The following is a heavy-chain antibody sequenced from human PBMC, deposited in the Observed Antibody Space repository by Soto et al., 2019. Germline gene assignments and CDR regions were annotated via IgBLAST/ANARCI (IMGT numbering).Heavy chain of an antibody. V-gene: IGHV4-39*01. J-gene: IGHJ5*02. CDR1: GGYISRNLYY. CDR3: ARHARKPAAGFSEFNLFDP. Sequence: ETLSVTCTVSGGYISRNLYYWVWIRQPPGKGLEWLGSMSYTGTSYYNPSLKSRVTISVDTSKNQVSRKGRSVTAADTAMYYCARHARKPAAGFSEFNLFDPRGQRTLVTGSS. CDR2: MSYTGTS. D-gene: IGHD2-2*01.